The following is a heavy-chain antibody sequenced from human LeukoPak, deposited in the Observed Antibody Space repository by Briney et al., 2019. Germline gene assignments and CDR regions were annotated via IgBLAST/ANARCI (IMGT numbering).Heavy chain of an antibody. J-gene: IGHJ4*02. CDR3: ATAPVGSSYSFDY. Sequence: GGSLRLSCAASGFTFSSYWMSWVRQAPGKGLEWVSSISSSSRYIYYAESGKGRFSIHRKNAKNSLYKQMNSVRAEETDVYYWATAPVGSSYSFDYWGQGSLVTVSS. CDR1: GFTFSSYW. V-gene: IGHV3-21*04. CDR2: ISSSSRYI. D-gene: IGHD2-15*01.